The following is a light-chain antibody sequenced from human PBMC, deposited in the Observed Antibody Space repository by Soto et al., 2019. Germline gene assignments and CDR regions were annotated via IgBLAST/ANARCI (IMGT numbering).Light chain of an antibody. CDR1: ENVGTN. V-gene: IGKV3D-15*01. CDR2: GSS. Sequence: IVMTQSPATLSVSPGEGVTLSCRASENVGTNLAWYQQKPGQAPRLLVYGSSTRATGIPATFSGSGSGTEFTLIISSLQSEESAVYYCQQYNNWGLSFGGGTKVEIK. CDR3: QQYNNWGLS. J-gene: IGKJ4*01.